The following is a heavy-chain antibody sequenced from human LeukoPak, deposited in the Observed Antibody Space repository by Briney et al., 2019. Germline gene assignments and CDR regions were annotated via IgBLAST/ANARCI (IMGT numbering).Heavy chain of an antibody. CDR3: ARAPGSGVVVINDAFDI. V-gene: IGHV3-21*01. D-gene: IGHD3-22*01. J-gene: IGHJ3*02. Sequence: PGGSLRLSCAASGFTFSSYSMNWVRQAPGKGLEWVSSISSSSSYVYYADSVKGRFTISRGNAKNSLYLQMNSLRAEDTAVYYCARAPGSGVVVINDAFDIWGQGTMVTVSS. CDR2: ISSSSSYV. CDR1: GFTFSSYS.